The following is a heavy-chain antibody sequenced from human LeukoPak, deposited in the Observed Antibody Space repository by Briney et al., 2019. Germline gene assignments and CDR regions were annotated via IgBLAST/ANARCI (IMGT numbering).Heavy chain of an antibody. CDR2: IYYTGST. J-gene: IGHJ4*02. V-gene: IGHV4-59*01. D-gene: IGHD3-3*01. CDR1: GGSISSYY. CDR3: AREIIPAASFDY. Sequence: PSETLSLTCTVSGGSISSYYWTWLRQPPGKGREGIGYIYYTGSTNYNPSLKSRVTISIDTSKNQFSLKLSSVTAADTAVYYCAREIIPAASFDYWGQGTLVTVSS.